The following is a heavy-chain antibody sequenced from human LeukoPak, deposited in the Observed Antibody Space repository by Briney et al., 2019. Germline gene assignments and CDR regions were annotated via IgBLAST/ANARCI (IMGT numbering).Heavy chain of an antibody. V-gene: IGHV3-7*01. D-gene: IGHD4-17*01. CDR3: ARDKSADYGDSYFDS. J-gene: IGHJ4*02. CDR1: GFTFSTYY. CDR2: IKQDGSEK. Sequence: GGSLRLSCAASGFTFSTYYMSWVRQAPGTGLEWVANIKQDGSEKYYVDSVRGRFTISRDNAKNSLYLQMSSLRAEDTAVYYCARDKSADYGDSYFDSWGQEILVTVSS.